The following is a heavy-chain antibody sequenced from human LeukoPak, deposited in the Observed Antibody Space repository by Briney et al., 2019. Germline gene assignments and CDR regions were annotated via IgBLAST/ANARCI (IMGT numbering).Heavy chain of an antibody. CDR2: ISGSGGST. CDR1: GFTFSSYE. Sequence: GSLRLSCAASGFTFSSYEMNWVRQAPGKGLEWVSAISGSGGSTYYADSVKGRFTISRDNSKNTLYLQMNSLRAEDTAVYYCAKVRHIVATNPNDYWGQGTLVTVSS. J-gene: IGHJ4*02. V-gene: IGHV3-23*01. D-gene: IGHD5-12*01. CDR3: AKVRHIVATNPNDY.